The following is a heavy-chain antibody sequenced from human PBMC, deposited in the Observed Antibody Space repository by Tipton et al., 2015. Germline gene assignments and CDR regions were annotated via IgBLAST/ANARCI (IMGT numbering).Heavy chain of an antibody. J-gene: IGHJ5*02. CDR1: GGSFSDYY. D-gene: IGHD2-2*01. V-gene: IGHV4-38-2*02. Sequence: TLSLTCTVSGGSFSDYYWSWIRQPPGKGLEWIGSISHSGNTYYNPSLKSRVTMSRDTSKNQFSLKLTSVTAADTAVYYCARDETYCSSTSCFNWFDPWGQGTLVTVSS. CDR3: ARDETYCSSTSCFNWFDP. CDR2: ISHSGNT.